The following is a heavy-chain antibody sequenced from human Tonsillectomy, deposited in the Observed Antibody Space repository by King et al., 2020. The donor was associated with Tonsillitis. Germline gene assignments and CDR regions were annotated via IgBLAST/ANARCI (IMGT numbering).Heavy chain of an antibody. CDR1: GYTFTSYG. CDR3: ARDSHDYVDYYGADY. V-gene: IGHV1-18*04. Sequence: VQLVESGGEVKKPGASVKVSCKASGYTFTSYGITWVRQAPGQGLEWMGWMSTYNGNTNYAQKVQGRVTMTTDKSTSTAYMELRSLRFDDTAVYYCARDSHDYVDYYGADYWGQGTLVTVSS. D-gene: IGHD4-17*01. CDR2: MSTYNGNT. J-gene: IGHJ4*02.